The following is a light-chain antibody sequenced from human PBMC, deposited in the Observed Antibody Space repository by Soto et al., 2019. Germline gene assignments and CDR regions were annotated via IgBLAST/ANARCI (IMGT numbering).Light chain of an antibody. CDR3: QEYNNWHPIT. Sequence: ESVLTQSPGTLSLSPGERATLSCRASQSVSSYLAWYQQKPGQAPRLLIYGASTRATGIPARCSGSGSGTEFTLTISSLQSEDFAVYYCQEYNNWHPITFGGGTKVDIK. CDR2: GAS. J-gene: IGKJ4*01. CDR1: QSVSSY. V-gene: IGKV3-15*01.